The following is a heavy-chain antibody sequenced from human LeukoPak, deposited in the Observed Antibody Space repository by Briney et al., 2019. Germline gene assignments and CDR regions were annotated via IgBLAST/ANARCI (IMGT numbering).Heavy chain of an antibody. D-gene: IGHD2-2*02. CDR1: GYIFTNYW. V-gene: IGHV5-51*01. CDR2: IYPGDSDT. Sequence: GESLQISSNVSGYIFTNYWIGWVRQLPGKGLEWMGIIYPGDSDTRYSPSFQGQVTISADKSISTAYLQWSSLKASDTAMYYCARFAGGCSSTSCYKDYWGQGTLVTVSS. J-gene: IGHJ4*02. CDR3: ARFAGGCSSTSCYKDY.